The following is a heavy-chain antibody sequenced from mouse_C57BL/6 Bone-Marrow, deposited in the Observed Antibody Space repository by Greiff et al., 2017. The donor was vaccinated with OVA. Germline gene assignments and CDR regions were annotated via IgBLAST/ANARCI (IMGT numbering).Heavy chain of an antibody. CDR2: IWGVGST. J-gene: IGHJ3*01. CDR3: ARGPWFAY. V-gene: IGHV2-6*01. Sequence: VKLMESGPGLVAPSQSLSITCTVSGFSLTSYGVDWVRQSPGKGLEWLGVIWGVGSTNYNSALKSRLSNRKNNSKSQVFLKMNSLQTDDTAMYYYARGPWFAYWGQGTLVTVSA. CDR1: GFSLTSYG.